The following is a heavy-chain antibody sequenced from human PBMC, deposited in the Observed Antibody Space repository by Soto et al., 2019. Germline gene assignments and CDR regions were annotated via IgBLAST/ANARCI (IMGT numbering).Heavy chain of an antibody. J-gene: IGHJ4*02. CDR1: GFTFSSYS. D-gene: IGHD3-22*01. CDR2: ISSTSSYI. CDR3: ARDLYESSGYYIKHFDY. V-gene: IGHV3-21*01. Sequence: PGGSLRLSCAASGFTFSSYSMNWVRQAPGKGLEWVSSISSTSSYIYYADSVKGRFTISRDSAKNSLYLQMNSRRAEDTAVYYCARDLYESSGYYIKHFDYWGQGTLVTVSS.